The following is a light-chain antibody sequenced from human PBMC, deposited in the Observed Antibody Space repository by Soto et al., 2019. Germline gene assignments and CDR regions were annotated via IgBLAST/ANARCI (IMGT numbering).Light chain of an antibody. V-gene: IGKV3-15*01. CDR1: QSVGNN. J-gene: IGKJ1*01. CDR2: ASS. CDR3: QQYDNWRT. Sequence: ILLTQSPSTLAVSPGERATLSCRASQSVGNNLAWYQQKPGQAPRLLIHASSTRATGVPAKLSGSGSGTEFTLTISSLQSEDFAVYYCQQYDNWRTFGQGTKVDIK.